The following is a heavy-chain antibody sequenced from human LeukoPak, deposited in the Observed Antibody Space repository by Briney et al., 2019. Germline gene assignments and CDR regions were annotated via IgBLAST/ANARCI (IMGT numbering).Heavy chain of an antibody. CDR3: ARDRRRYCSGGSCYSVTYYGMDV. Sequence: ASVKVSCKASGYTFTSYGISWVRQAPGQGLEWMGWISAYNGNTNYAQKLQGRVTMTTDTFTSTAYMELRSLRSDDTAVYYCARDRRRYCSGGSCYSVTYYGMDVWGQGTTVTVSS. CDR2: ISAYNGNT. D-gene: IGHD2-15*01. V-gene: IGHV1-18*01. CDR1: GYTFTSYG. J-gene: IGHJ6*02.